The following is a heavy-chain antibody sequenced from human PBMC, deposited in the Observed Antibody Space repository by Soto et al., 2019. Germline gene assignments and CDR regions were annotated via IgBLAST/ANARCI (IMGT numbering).Heavy chain of an antibody. CDR2: ISSNGGST. D-gene: IGHD6-19*01. J-gene: IGHJ3*02. V-gene: IGHV3-64*01. CDR1: GFTFSSYA. Sequence: EVQLVESGGGLVQPGGSLRLSCAASGFTFSSYAMHWVRQAPGKGLEYVSAISSNGGSTYYANSVKGRFTISRDNSQSTLERQRGSLGVEDMAVYYCARDRKGESGYSSGWTNSRYSPSGPFTIRGQGKMVPVSS. CDR3: ARDRKGESGYSSGWTNSRYSPSGPFTI.